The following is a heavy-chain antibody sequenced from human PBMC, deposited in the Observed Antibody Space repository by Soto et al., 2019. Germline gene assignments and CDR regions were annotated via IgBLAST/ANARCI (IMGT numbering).Heavy chain of an antibody. V-gene: IGHV3-48*01. Sequence: EVQLVESGGGLVQPGGSLRLSCAASGFTFSSYSMNWVRQAPGKGLEWVSYISSSSNTIYYADSVRGRFTISRDNAKNSLYLQMNSLRAEDTAVYYSARDGNMFRGVLWSWGQGTLVTVSS. D-gene: IGHD3-10*01. CDR3: ARDGNMFRGVLWS. CDR2: ISSSSNTI. CDR1: GFTFSSYS. J-gene: IGHJ5*02.